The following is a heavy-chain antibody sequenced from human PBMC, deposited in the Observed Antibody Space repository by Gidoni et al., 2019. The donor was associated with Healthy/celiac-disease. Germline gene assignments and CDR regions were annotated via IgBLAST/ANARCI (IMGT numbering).Heavy chain of an antibody. J-gene: IGHJ4*02. Sequence: QVQLQQWGAGLLKPSETMSLPFAVYGGSFSGYYWSRSRPPPGKGLAWIGEINHSGSTNYNPSLKSRVTISVDTSKNQFSLKLSSVTAADTAVYYCASPSYDSSGYYYVGWGQRTLVTVSS. CDR2: INHSGST. V-gene: IGHV4-34*01. D-gene: IGHD3-22*01. CDR1: GGSFSGYY. CDR3: ASPSYDSSGYYYVG.